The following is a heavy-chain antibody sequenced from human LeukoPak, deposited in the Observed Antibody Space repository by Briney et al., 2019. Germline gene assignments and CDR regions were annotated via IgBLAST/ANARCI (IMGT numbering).Heavy chain of an antibody. Sequence: GGSLRLSCAASGFSFSTYEMNWVRPAPGKGLEWVSYISSSGSTIYYADSVKGRFTISRDNAKNSLYLQMNSLRAEDTAVYYCAREYIYGFLFDYWGQGTLITVSS. CDR2: ISSSGSTI. CDR1: GFSFSTYE. J-gene: IGHJ4*02. CDR3: AREYIYGFLFDY. V-gene: IGHV3-48*03. D-gene: IGHD5-18*01.